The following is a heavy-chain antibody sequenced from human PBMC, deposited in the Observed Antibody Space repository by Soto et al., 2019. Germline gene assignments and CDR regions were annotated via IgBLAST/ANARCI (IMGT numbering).Heavy chain of an antibody. CDR2: ISTSGDRT. CDR3: AKDWQGNSCSGGGCLSY. Sequence: EVQLLESGGGLVQPGGSLLLSCAASGFTFIDYAMTWVRQAPGKGLEWVSSISTSGDRTYYADSVKGRLTISRDNSKNPLYLVMNSLRVEDTAIYYCAKDWQGNSCSGGGCLSYWGQGTLVTVSS. J-gene: IGHJ4*02. CDR1: GFTFIDYA. D-gene: IGHD2-2*01. V-gene: IGHV3-23*01.